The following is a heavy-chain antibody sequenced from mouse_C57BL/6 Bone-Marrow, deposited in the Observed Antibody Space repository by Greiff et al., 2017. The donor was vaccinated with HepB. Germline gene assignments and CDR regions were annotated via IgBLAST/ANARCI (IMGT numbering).Heavy chain of an antibody. CDR2: IDPETGGT. CDR1: GYTFTDYE. D-gene: IGHD2-3*01. J-gene: IGHJ3*01. Sequence: QVQLQQSGAELVRPGASVTLSCKASGYTFTDYEMHWVKQTPVHGLEWIGAIDPETGGTAYNQKFKGKAILTADKSSSTAYMELRSLTSEDSAVYYCTREGDGYLVAYWGQGTLVTVSA. CDR3: TREGDGYLVAY. V-gene: IGHV1-15*01.